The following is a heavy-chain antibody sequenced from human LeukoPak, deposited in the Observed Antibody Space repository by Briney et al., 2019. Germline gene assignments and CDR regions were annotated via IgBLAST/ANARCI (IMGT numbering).Heavy chain of an antibody. CDR1: GFTFSSYW. J-gene: IGHJ5*02. D-gene: IGHD3-10*01. CDR3: TTDTMVRGVSSMGWFDP. CDR2: IKSKTDGGTT. Sequence: GGSLRLSCAASGFTFSSYWMSWVRQSPGKGLEWVGRIKSKTDGGTTDYAAPVKGRFTISRDDSKNTLYLQMNSLKTEDTAVYYCTTDTMVRGVSSMGWFDPWGQGTLVTVSS. V-gene: IGHV3-15*01.